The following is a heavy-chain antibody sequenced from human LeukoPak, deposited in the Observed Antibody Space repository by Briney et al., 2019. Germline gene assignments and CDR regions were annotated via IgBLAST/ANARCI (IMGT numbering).Heavy chain of an antibody. J-gene: IGHJ4*02. Sequence: SETLSLTCTVSGGSINTYYWWGWIRQPPGKGLEWIGNINYSGTNYNPSLKSRVTISVDTSKNQFSLKVTSVTATDTGMYYCARHDNGGNPPIWGQGTLVTVSS. CDR3: ARHDNGGNPPI. CDR1: GGSINTYY. D-gene: IGHD1-1*01. CDR2: INYSGT. V-gene: IGHV4-59*08.